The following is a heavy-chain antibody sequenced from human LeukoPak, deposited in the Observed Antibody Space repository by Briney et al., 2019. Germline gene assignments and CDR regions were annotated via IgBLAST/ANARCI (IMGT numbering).Heavy chain of an antibody. Sequence: GGSLTLSCAVSGFTFSRFSMTWVRQALGKGLEWVSSISSSSSYIYYRDSVKGRFTISRDNAKNSLYLQMHSPRAEDTAVYYCALVGATSWAPFDYWGQGTLVTVSS. V-gene: IGHV3-21*01. CDR2: ISSSSSYI. D-gene: IGHD1-26*01. J-gene: IGHJ4*02. CDR3: ALVGATSWAPFDY. CDR1: GFTFSRFS.